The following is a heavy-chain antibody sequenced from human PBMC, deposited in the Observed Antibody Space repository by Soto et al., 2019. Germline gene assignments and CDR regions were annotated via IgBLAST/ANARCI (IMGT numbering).Heavy chain of an antibody. Sequence: PGGSLRLSCAASGCTFNCSWVNWVRQARGKGLEWVSLIGESGTATYYADSVKGRFTISRDNSGNTLYLQMYSLRAEDTAVSYSPRSIPAARYYGMDVCGAGTPVTLSS. CDR2: IGESGTAT. J-gene: IGHJ6*04. D-gene: IGHD2-2*01. V-gene: IGHV3-48*03. CDR3: PRSIPAARYYGMDV. CDR1: GCTFNCSW.